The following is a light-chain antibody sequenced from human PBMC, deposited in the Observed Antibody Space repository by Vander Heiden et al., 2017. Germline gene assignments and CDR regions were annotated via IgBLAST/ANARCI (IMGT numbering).Light chain of an antibody. CDR3: NSYSTGTILGV. Sequence: SGMSVPLGGCRTPEQSITISCTGTSSDVGGYKYVSWYQQHPGKAPKLMIYDVNNRPSGVSNRFSGSKSGNTASLTISGLQAEEEAGYSCNSYSTGTILGVFGGGTKLTVL. CDR2: DVN. CDR1: SSDVGGYKY. J-gene: IGLJ3*02. V-gene: IGLV2-14*03.